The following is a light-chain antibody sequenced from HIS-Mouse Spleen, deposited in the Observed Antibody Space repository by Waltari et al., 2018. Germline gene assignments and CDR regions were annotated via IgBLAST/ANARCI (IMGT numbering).Light chain of an antibody. CDR2: LGS. CDR3: MQALQTPIT. J-gene: IGKJ5*01. Sequence: DIVMTQSPLSLPVTPGAPASTSSRSSQSLLHSNGYNYLDWYLQKPGQSPQLLIYLGSNRASGVPDRFSGSGSGTDFTLKISRVEAEDVGVYYCMQALQTPITFGQGTRLEIK. V-gene: IGKV2-28*01. CDR1: QSLLHSNGYNY.